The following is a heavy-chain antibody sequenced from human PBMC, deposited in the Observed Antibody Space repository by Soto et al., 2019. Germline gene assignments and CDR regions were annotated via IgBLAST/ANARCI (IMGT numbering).Heavy chain of an antibody. CDR1: GGTFSSYT. CDR3: ARDLTAVASDAFDI. Sequence: QVQLVQSGAEVKKPGSSVKVSCKASGGTFSSYTISWVRQAPGQGLEWMGRIIPILGIANYAQKFQGRVTITAEKSTSTAYMELSSLRSEDTAVYYCARDLTAVASDAFDIWGQGTMVTVSS. J-gene: IGHJ3*02. CDR2: IIPILGIA. V-gene: IGHV1-69*08. D-gene: IGHD6-19*01.